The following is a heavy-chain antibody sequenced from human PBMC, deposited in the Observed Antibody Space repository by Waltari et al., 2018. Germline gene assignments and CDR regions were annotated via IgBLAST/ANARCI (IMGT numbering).Heavy chain of an antibody. Sequence: QVQLQQWGAGLLKPSETLSLTCAVYGGSFSGYYLSWIRQPPGKGLEWIGEINHSGSTNYNPSLKSRVTISVDTSKNQFSLKLSSVTAADTAVYYCARDTYYDFWSGYYTGDYFDYWGQGTLVTVSS. J-gene: IGHJ4*02. CDR1: GGSFSGYY. CDR2: INHSGST. CDR3: ARDTYYDFWSGYYTGDYFDY. D-gene: IGHD3-3*01. V-gene: IGHV4-34*01.